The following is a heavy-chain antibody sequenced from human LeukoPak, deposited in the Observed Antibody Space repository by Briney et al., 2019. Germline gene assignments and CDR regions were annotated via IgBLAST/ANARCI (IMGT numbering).Heavy chain of an antibody. J-gene: IGHJ4*02. CDR3: ARDRWGVDY. D-gene: IGHD1-26*01. CDR2: IKQDGSEK. V-gene: IGHV3-7*01. Sequence: GGSLRLSCAASGFTFSNYWMSWVRQAPGKGLEWVANIKQDGSEKYHVDSVKGRFTISRDNTENSLYLQMNSLRAEDTAVYYCARDRWGVDYWGQGTLVTVSS. CDR1: GFTFSNYW.